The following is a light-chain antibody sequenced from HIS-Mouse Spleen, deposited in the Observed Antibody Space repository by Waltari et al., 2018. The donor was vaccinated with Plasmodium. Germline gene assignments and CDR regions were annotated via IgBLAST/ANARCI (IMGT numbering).Light chain of an antibody. CDR1: ALPTKY. Sequence: SYELTQPPSVSVSPGQTARITCSGDALPTKYAYWYQQKSGQDPVLVIYEESKRPPGIPERFSGSSSGTMATLTISGAQVEDEADYYCYSTDSSGNHRVFGGGTKLTVL. CDR3: YSTDSSGNHRV. V-gene: IGLV3-10*01. CDR2: EES. J-gene: IGLJ3*02.